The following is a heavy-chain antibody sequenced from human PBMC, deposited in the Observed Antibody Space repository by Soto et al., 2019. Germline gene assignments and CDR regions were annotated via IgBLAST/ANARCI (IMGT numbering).Heavy chain of an antibody. CDR3: ARHGQLSSSGRTRGVFDY. D-gene: IGHD3-22*01. CDR1: GDSISSYY. J-gene: IGHJ4*02. V-gene: IGHV4-59*08. CDR2: IYYTGST. Sequence: SETLSLTCTVSGDSISSYYWSWIRQPPGKGLEWIGYIYYTGSTNYNPSLKSRVTISVDTSKNQFFLKLSSVTAADTAVYYCARHGQLSSSGRTRGVFDYWGQGTLVTVSS.